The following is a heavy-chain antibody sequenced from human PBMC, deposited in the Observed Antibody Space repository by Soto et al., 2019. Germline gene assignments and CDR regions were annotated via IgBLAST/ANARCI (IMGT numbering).Heavy chain of an antibody. CDR1: GGSISSGGYY. D-gene: IGHD6-13*01. CDR3: ARGNSSSWYYFDY. V-gene: IGHV4-31*03. Sequence: PSETLSLTCTVSGGSISSGGYYWSWIRQHPGKGLEWIGYIYYSGSTYYNPSLKSRVTISVDTSKNQFSLKLSSVTAADTAVYCCARGNSSSWYYFDYWGQGTLVTVSS. CDR2: IYYSGST. J-gene: IGHJ4*02.